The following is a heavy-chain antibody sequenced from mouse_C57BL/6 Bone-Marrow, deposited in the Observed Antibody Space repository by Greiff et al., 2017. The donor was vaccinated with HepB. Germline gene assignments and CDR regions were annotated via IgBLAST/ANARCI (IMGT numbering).Heavy chain of an antibody. CDR2: INPYNGGT. J-gene: IGHJ3*01. Sequence: EVMLQQSGPVLVKPGASVKMSCKASGYTFTDYYMNWVKQSHGKCLEWIGVINPYNGGTSYNQKFKGKATLTVDKSSSTAYMELNSLTSEDSAVYYCARSGTTVVPFAYWGQGTLVTVSA. V-gene: IGHV1-19*01. CDR3: ARSGTTVVPFAY. CDR1: GYTFTDYY. D-gene: IGHD1-1*01.